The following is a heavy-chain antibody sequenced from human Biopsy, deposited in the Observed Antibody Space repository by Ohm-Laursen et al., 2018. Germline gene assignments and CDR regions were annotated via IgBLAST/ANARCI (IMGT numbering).Heavy chain of an antibody. V-gene: IGHV1-18*01. Sequence: ASVKVSCNASGYTFTSYGISWVRQAPGQGLEWMGWINTYNGNTNYAQNLQGRVTMTTDTSTSTAYMELRSLRSDDTAVYYCAREGGYKRTDYWGQGTLVTVSS. CDR3: AREGGYKRTDY. J-gene: IGHJ4*02. CDR2: INTYNGNT. CDR1: GYTFTSYG. D-gene: IGHD5-24*01.